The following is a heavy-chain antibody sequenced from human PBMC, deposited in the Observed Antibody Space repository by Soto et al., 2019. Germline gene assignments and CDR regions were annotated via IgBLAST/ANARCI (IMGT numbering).Heavy chain of an antibody. CDR3: ARRYGASFDY. CDR2: IYYSGST. D-gene: IGHD4-17*01. CDR1: GGSISSYY. J-gene: IGHJ4*02. Sequence: SETLSLTCIVAGGSISSYYWSWIRQPPGKGLEWIGYIYYSGSTNYNPSLKSRVTISVDTSKNQFSLKLSSVTAADTAVYYCARRYGASFDYWGQGTLVTVSS. V-gene: IGHV4-59*01.